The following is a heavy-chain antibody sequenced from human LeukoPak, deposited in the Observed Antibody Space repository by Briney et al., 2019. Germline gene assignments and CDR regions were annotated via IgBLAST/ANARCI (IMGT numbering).Heavy chain of an antibody. D-gene: IGHD2-21*02. J-gene: IGHJ5*02. CDR2: ICFNGRT. CDR3: XXTARXRDWFDP. CDR1: GGSISDSIVSHY. V-gene: IGHV4-61*01. Sequence: NSSETLSLTCSVSGGSISDSIVSHYWSWVQQPPGKGLEWIVYICFNGRTNDSPSLKSRVTLSVDTSKNHVAMKLISLTAAGTAXXXXXXTARXRDWFDPXGQGSLVTVSS.